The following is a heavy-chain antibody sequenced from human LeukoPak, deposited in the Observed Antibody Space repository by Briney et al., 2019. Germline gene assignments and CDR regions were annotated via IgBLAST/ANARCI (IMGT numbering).Heavy chain of an antibody. CDR2: IYSGGST. D-gene: IGHD1-26*01. V-gene: IGHV3-66*01. CDR3: ARDTVGASLF. Sequence: PGGSLRLSCAASGFTVSSNYMSWVRQAPGKGLEWVSVIYSGGSTYYADSVKGRFTISIDNSKNTLYLQMNSLRAEDTAVYYCARDTVGASLFGGQGTLVTVSS. J-gene: IGHJ4*02. CDR1: GFTVSSNY.